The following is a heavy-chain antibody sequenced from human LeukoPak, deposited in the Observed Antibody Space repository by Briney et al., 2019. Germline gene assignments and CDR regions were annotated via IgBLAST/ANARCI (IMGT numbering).Heavy chain of an antibody. J-gene: IGHJ3*02. V-gene: IGHV1-69*01. CDR3: ARDQRRLNKNPSRAFDI. CDR2: IIPIFGTA. D-gene: IGHD6-25*01. Sequence: SVKVSCKASGGTFSSYAISWVRQAPGQGLEWMGGIIPIFGTANYAQKFQGRVTITADESTSTAYMELSSLRSEDTAVYYCARDQRRLNKNPSRAFDIWGQGTMVTVSS. CDR1: GGTFSSYA.